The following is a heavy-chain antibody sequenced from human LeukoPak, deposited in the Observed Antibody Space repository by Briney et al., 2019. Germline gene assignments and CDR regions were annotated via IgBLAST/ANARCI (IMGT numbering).Heavy chain of an antibody. CDR2: ISYDGSNK. D-gene: IGHD3-22*01. CDR3: ARDPNYYDSSGYYYGHLDY. CDR1: GFTFSSYA. V-gene: IGHV3-30-3*01. J-gene: IGHJ4*02. Sequence: GRSLRLSCAASGFTFSSYAMHWVRQAPGKGLEWVAVISYDGSNKYYADSVKGRFTISRDNSKNTLYLQMNSLRAEDTAVYYCARDPNYYDSSGYYYGHLDYWGQGTLVTASS.